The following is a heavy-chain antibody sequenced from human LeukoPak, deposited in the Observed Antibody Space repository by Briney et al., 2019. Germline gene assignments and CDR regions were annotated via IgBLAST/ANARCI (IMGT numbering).Heavy chain of an antibody. J-gene: IGHJ4*02. CDR2: ISSSGTTI. Sequence: GGSLRLSCAASGFTFSSYEMNWVRQAPGKGLQWVSDISSSGTTIYYADSVKGRFTISRDNAKNSLYLQMNSLRAENTAVYYCARKYCSTTSCLFDNWGQGTLVTVSS. V-gene: IGHV3-48*03. CDR3: ARKYCSTTSCLFDN. CDR1: GFTFSSYE. D-gene: IGHD2-2*01.